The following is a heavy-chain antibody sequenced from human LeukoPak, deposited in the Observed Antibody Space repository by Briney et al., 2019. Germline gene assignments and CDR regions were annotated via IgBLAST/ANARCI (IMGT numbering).Heavy chain of an antibody. CDR2: IIPIFGTA. D-gene: IGHD5-18*01. CDR1: GGTFRSYA. Sequence: ASVKVSCKASGGTFRSYAISWVRQAPGQGLEWMGRIIPIFGTANYAQKFQGRVTITTDESTSTAYMELSSLRSEDTAVYYCAKEHVDTAMVTLLDYWGQGTLVTVSS. J-gene: IGHJ4*02. V-gene: IGHV1-69*05. CDR3: AKEHVDTAMVTLLDY.